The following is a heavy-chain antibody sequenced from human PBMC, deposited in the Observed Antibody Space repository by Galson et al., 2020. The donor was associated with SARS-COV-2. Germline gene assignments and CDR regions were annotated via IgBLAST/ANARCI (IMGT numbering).Heavy chain of an antibody. CDR3: ARGRPGSGSYSRRWDYFDS. J-gene: IGHJ4*02. Sequence: GGSLRLSCAASGFTFSSYDIHWVRQVTGKGLEWVSAIGTAGDTYYADSVKGQFTISRENAKNSLDLQMNSLRAEETAVYYCARGRPGSGSYSRRWDYFDSWGQGTLVTVSS. V-gene: IGHV3-13*01. CDR2: IGTAGDT. D-gene: IGHD3-10*01. CDR1: GFTFSSYD.